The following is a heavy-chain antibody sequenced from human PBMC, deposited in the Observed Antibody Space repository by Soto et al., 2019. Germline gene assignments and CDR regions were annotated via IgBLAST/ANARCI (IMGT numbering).Heavy chain of an antibody. Sequence: LRLSCAASGFTFSSYAMSWVRQAPGKGLEWVSAISGSGGSTYYADSVKGRFTISRDNAKNSLYLQMNSLRAEDTAVYYCARVISAVLIAFDIWGQGTMVTVSS. CDR1: GFTFSSYA. CDR2: ISGSGGST. D-gene: IGHD6-13*01. CDR3: ARVISAVLIAFDI. V-gene: IGHV3-23*01. J-gene: IGHJ3*02.